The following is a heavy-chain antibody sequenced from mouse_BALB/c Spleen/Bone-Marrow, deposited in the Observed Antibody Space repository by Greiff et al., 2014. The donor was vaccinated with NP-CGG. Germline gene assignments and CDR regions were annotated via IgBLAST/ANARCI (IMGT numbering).Heavy chain of an antibody. V-gene: IGHV5-9-4*01. CDR1: GFTFSSYA. CDR2: ISSGGSYT. CDR3: ARDYYGSSYAMDY. D-gene: IGHD1-1*01. Sequence: VQLKESGGGLVKPGGSLKLSCAASGFTFSSYAMSWVRQSPEKRLEWVAEISSGGSYTYYPDTVTGRFTISRDNAKNTLYLEMSSLRSEDTAMYYCARDYYGSSYAMDYWGQGTSGTVSS. J-gene: IGHJ4*01.